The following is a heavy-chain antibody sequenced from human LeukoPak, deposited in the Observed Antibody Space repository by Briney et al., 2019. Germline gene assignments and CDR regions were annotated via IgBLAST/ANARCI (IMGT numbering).Heavy chain of an antibody. D-gene: IGHD3-22*01. Sequence: SVKVSCRASGGTFSSYAISWVRQAPGQGLEWMGRIIPILGIANYAQKFQGRVTITADKSTSTAYMELSSLRSEDTAVYYCTRVPSTYYYDSSAPYWGQGTLVTVSS. V-gene: IGHV1-69*04. CDR1: GGTFSSYA. CDR3: TRVPSTYYYDSSAPY. CDR2: IIPILGIA. J-gene: IGHJ4*02.